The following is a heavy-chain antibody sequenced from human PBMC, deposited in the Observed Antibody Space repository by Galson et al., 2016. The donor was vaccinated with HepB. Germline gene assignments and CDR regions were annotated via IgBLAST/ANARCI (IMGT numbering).Heavy chain of an antibody. J-gene: IGHJ4*02. CDR2: VRNKAGGGTK. CDR1: GFTFGDYA. Sequence: SLRLSCAASGFTFGDYAMSWFRQAPGKGLEWVGVVRNKAGGGTKEYAASVKGRFTCSRADSKSIAYLQMNSVKTEDTAVYYCTRDRALGRYWGQGTLVTVSS. D-gene: IGHD3-16*02. V-gene: IGHV3-49*03. CDR3: TRDRALGRY.